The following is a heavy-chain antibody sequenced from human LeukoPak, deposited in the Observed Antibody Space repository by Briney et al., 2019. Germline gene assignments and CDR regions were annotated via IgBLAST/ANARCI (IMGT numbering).Heavy chain of an antibody. CDR1: GGSISSYY. D-gene: IGHD6-19*01. Sequence: PSETLSLTCTVPGGSISSYYWSWIRQPPGKGLEWIGYIYYSGSTNYNPSLKSRVTISVDTSKNQFSLKLSSVTAADTAVYYCARGVAVAAEIRSFDPWGQGTLVTVSS. CDR3: ARGVAVAAEIRSFDP. J-gene: IGHJ5*02. CDR2: IYYSGST. V-gene: IGHV4-59*01.